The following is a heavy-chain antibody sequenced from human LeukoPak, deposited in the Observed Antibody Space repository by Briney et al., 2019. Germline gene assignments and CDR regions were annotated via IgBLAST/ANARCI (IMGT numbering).Heavy chain of an antibody. CDR3: AREHWNYVGYDAFDI. D-gene: IGHD1-7*01. CDR2: ISSSSSTI. V-gene: IGHV3-48*01. J-gene: IGHJ3*02. Sequence: GGSLRLSCAASGFTFSSYSMNWVRQAPGKGLEWVSYISSSSSTIYYADSAKGRFTISRDNAKNSLYLQMNSLRAEDTAVYYCAREHWNYVGYDAFDIWGQGTMVTVSS. CDR1: GFTFSSYS.